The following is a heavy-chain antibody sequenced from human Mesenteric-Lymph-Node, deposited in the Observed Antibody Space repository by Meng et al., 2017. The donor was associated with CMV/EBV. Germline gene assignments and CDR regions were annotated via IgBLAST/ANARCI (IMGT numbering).Heavy chain of an antibody. Sequence: KASGYTFTSYYMHWVRQAPGKGLGWMGGIIPIFGTTNYAQKFQGRVTITTDDATSTVHMELSSLRSEDTAVYYCARCPNAYNYYFDYWGQGTLVTVSS. V-gene: IGHV1-69*05. CDR1: GYTFTSYY. D-gene: IGHD5-24*01. CDR2: IIPIFGTT. CDR3: ARCPNAYNYYFDY. J-gene: IGHJ4*02.